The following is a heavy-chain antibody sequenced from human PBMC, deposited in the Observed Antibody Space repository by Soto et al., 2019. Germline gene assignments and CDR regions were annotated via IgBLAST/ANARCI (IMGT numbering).Heavy chain of an antibody. CDR2: IHSSGSTI. Sequence: GGSLRLSCAASGFTFRDYYMTWIRQAPGKGLEWVSYIHSSGSTIYYADSVKGRFTISRGNAKNSLYLQMNSLRVEDTAVYYCARAVNWNEFDPWGQGTLVTVSS. D-gene: IGHD1-1*01. CDR1: GFTFRDYY. CDR3: ARAVNWNEFDP. V-gene: IGHV3-11*01. J-gene: IGHJ5*02.